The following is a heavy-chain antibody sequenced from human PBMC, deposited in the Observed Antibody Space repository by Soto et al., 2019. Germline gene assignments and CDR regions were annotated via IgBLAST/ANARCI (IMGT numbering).Heavy chain of an antibody. V-gene: IGHV3-23*01. Sequence: GGSLRLSCATSGFTFNNYSMSWVRQAPGKGLEWVSSINRGGGPYYADSVKGRFTISRDNSKNMLYLRMNSLRADDTAVYFCARADGPLPVTLLGFWGQGTLVTVSS. CDR3: ARADGPLPVTLLGF. CDR1: GFTFNNYS. J-gene: IGHJ4*02. D-gene: IGHD5-18*01. CDR2: INRGGGP.